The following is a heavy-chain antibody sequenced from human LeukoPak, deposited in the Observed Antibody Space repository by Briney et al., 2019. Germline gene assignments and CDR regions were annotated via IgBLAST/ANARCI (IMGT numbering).Heavy chain of an antibody. CDR2: INPNSGGT. CDR1: GYTFTGYY. V-gene: IGHV1-2*02. J-gene: IGHJ4*02. Sequence: GASVKVSCKASGYTFTGYYMHWVRQAPGQGLEWMGWINPNSGGTNYAQKFQGRVTMTRGTSISTAYMELSRLRSDDTAVYYCARVSIAARPYFDYWGQGTLVTVSS. D-gene: IGHD6-6*01. CDR3: ARVSIAARPYFDY.